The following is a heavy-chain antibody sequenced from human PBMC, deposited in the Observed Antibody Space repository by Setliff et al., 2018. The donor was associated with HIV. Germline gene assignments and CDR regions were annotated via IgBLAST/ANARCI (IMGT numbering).Heavy chain of an antibody. V-gene: IGHV1-2*04. D-gene: IGHD6-6*01. Sequence: GPSVKVSCKASGYTFTGYYMHWVRQAPGQGLEWMGWINPNSGGTNYAQKFQGWVTMTRDTSISTAYMELSRLRSDDTAVYYCAGCMAARPMGDAFGIWGQGTMVTVSS. CDR3: AGCMAARPMGDAFGI. J-gene: IGHJ3*02. CDR1: GYTFTGYY. CDR2: INPNSGGT.